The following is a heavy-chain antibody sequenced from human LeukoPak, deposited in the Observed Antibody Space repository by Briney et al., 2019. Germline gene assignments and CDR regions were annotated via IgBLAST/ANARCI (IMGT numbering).Heavy chain of an antibody. J-gene: IGHJ5*02. CDR1: GFTFSSYA. CDR3: SKDLTSDFGGDLDP. Sequence: GGSLRLSCAASGFTFSSYAMSWVRQAPGKGLEWVSAISGSGGSTYYADSVKGRFTISRDNSKSTVYLQMNSLRVEDAAVYYCSKDLTSDFGGDLDPWGQGTLVTVSS. CDR2: ISGSGGST. D-gene: IGHD3-10*01. V-gene: IGHV3-23*01.